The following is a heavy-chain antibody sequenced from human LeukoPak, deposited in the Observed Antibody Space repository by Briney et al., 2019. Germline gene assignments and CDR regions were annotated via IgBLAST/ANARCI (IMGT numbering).Heavy chain of an antibody. CDR2: ISGSGGST. D-gene: IGHD3-22*01. Sequence: PGGSLRLSCAASGFTFSSYAMSWVRQAPGKGLEWVSAISGSGGSTYYADSVKGRFTISRDNSKNTLYLQMNSLRAEDTAVYYCAKEGYYDSSGYYLSFSAFDIWGQGTMVTVS. J-gene: IGHJ3*02. CDR1: GFTFSSYA. V-gene: IGHV3-23*01. CDR3: AKEGYYDSSGYYLSFSAFDI.